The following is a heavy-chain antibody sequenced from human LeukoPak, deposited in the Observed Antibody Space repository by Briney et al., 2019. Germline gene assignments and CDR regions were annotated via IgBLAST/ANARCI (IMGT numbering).Heavy chain of an antibody. CDR2: IYYNGST. D-gene: IGHD6-19*01. Sequence: PSETLSLTCIVSGGSISSYYWTWIPQPPGKGREWIGYIYYNGSTNYNPSLKSRVAISVDTSKNQFSLKLNSVTAADTAVYYCARQSRGIAVAGLDYWGQGILVTVSS. CDR1: GGSISSYY. V-gene: IGHV4-59*08. J-gene: IGHJ4*02. CDR3: ARQSRGIAVAGLDY.